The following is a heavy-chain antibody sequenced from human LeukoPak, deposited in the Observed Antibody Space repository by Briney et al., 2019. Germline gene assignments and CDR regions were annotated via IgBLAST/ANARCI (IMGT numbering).Heavy chain of an antibody. CDR1: GYTFSSYG. V-gene: IGHV1-18*01. CDR3: ARDHGHKSVDY. CDR2: ISAYNGNT. Sequence: GPSVKVSCKASGYTFSSYGISWLRQAPGQGLEWMGWISAYNGNTNYAQKFQGRVTMTTDTSTSTLYMEVRSLRSDDTAVYYCARDHGHKSVDYWGQGTLVTVSS. J-gene: IGHJ4*02. D-gene: IGHD2-21*01.